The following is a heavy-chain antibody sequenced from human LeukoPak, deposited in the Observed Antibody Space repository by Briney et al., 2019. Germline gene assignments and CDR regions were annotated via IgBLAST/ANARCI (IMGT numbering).Heavy chain of an antibody. CDR1: GFTFSSYA. CDR2: ISYDGSNK. V-gene: IGHV3-30-3*01. CDR3: AKDQDIVATTSYFDY. J-gene: IGHJ4*02. Sequence: GRSLRLSCAASGFTFSSYAMHWVRQAPGKGLEWVAVISYDGSNKYYADSVKGRFTISRDNSKNTLYLQMNSLRAEDTAVYYCAKDQDIVATTSYFDYWGQGTLVTVSS. D-gene: IGHD5-12*01.